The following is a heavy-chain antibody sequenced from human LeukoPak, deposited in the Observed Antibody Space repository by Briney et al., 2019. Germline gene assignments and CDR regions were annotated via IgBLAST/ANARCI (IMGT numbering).Heavy chain of an antibody. D-gene: IGHD1-26*01. Sequence: HPGGSLRLSCAASGFTFSNFLMTWVRQAPGKGPEWVSAISGSGGDTYYADSVKGRFTISRDNSKNTLYLQMSSLRAEDTAVYYCAKKGATTGDFDYWGQGTLVTVSS. CDR3: AKKGATTGDFDY. V-gene: IGHV3-23*01. J-gene: IGHJ4*02. CDR2: ISGSGGDT. CDR1: GFTFSNFL.